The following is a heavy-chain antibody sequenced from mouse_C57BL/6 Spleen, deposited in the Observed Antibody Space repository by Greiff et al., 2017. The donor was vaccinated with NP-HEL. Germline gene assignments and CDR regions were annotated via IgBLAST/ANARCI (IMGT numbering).Heavy chain of an antibody. CDR1: GYTFTSYW. D-gene: IGHD2-4*01. CDR3: ARVDYGAMDY. CDR2: IDPSDSYT. V-gene: IGHV1-69*01. Sequence: QVQLQQSGAELVMPGASVKLSCKASGYTFTSYWMHWVKQRPGQGLEWIGEIDPSDSYTNYNQKFKGKSTLTVDKSSSTAYMQLSSLTSEDSAVYYCARVDYGAMDYWGQGTSVTVSS. J-gene: IGHJ4*01.